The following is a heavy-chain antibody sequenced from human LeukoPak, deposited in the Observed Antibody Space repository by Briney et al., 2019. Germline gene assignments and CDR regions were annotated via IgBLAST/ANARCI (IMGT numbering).Heavy chain of an antibody. CDR1: GGSISSYY. Sequence: SETLSLTCTVSGGSISSYYWSWIRQPPGKGLEWIGYIYYSGSTNYNPSLKSRVTISVDTSKNQFSLKLSSVTAADTAVYYCARQGGSSPNYYYYYMDVWGKGTTVTVSS. V-gene: IGHV4-59*08. CDR2: IYYSGST. J-gene: IGHJ6*03. CDR3: ARQGGSSPNYYYYYMDV. D-gene: IGHD6-13*01.